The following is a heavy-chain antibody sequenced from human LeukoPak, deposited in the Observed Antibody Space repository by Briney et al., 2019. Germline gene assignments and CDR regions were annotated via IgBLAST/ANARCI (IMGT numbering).Heavy chain of an antibody. Sequence: PGGSLRLSCAASGFTFSSYAMSWVRQAPGKGLEWVSIISESGDNTYYADSVKGRFTISRDNSKNTLDLQMSSLRAEDTAVHYCAINKGQWELSACWGQGTLVTVSS. J-gene: IGHJ4*02. CDR2: ISESGDNT. D-gene: IGHD1-26*01. CDR1: GFTFSSYA. V-gene: IGHV3-23*01. CDR3: AINKGQWELSAC.